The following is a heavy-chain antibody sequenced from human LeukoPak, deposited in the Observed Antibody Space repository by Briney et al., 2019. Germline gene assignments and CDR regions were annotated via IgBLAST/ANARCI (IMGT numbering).Heavy chain of an antibody. V-gene: IGHV1-18*01. CDR2: ISGYNGNT. J-gene: IGHJ4*02. CDR1: GYTFTSYG. Sequence: ASVTVSCKASGYTFTSYGINWVRQAPGQGLEWMGWISGYNGNTIYAENLQGRVTITTDTSTSTAYIELGSLRSDDTAVFYCARSSRFDWLLYFDYWGQGTLVTVSS. CDR3: ARSSRFDWLLYFDY. D-gene: IGHD3-9*01.